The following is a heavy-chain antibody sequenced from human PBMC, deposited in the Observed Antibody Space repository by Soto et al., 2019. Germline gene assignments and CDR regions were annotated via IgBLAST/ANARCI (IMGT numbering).Heavy chain of an antibody. V-gene: IGHV3-7*03. CDR1: GFTFSSFW. Sequence: GGSLRLSCEASGFTFSSFWMTWVRQAPGKGLEWVANMKGDGSEKNYADFVKGRFTISRDNSKNSLFLQMHSLRVEDTAVYYCARVQGGSFWGPGTLVTVSS. D-gene: IGHD1-26*01. J-gene: IGHJ4*02. CDR2: MKGDGSEK. CDR3: ARVQGGSF.